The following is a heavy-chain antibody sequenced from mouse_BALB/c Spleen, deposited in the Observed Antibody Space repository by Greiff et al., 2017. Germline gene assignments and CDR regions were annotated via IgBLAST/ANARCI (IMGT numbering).Heavy chain of an antibody. Sequence: EVQLVESGGGLVQPGGSRKLSCAASGFTFSSFGMHWVRQAPEKGLEWVAYISSGSSTIYYADTVKGRFTISRDNPKNTLFLQMTSLRSEDTAMYYCARSKGNPYAMDYWGQGTSVTVSS. CDR2: ISSGSSTI. V-gene: IGHV5-17*02. CDR1: GFTFSSFG. D-gene: IGHD2-1*01. J-gene: IGHJ4*01. CDR3: ARSKGNPYAMDY.